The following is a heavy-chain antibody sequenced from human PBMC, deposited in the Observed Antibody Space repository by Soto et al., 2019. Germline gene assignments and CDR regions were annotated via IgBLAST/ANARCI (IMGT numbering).Heavy chain of an antibody. CDR2: ISVTGSTK. Sequence: PGGSLRLSCAASGFTFSDHYMNWIRQGPGKGLEWISYISVTGSTKYYADSVKGRFTISRDNAKNSLYLQMNSLRAEDTAVYYCARDQLYYNDISGRPLNAFDVWGQGTMVTVSS. J-gene: IGHJ3*01. CDR1: GFTFSDHY. V-gene: IGHV3-11*04. CDR3: ARDQLYYNDISGRPLNAFDV. D-gene: IGHD3-22*01.